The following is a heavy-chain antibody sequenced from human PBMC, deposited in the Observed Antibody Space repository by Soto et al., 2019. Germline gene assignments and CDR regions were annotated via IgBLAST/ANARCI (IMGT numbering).Heavy chain of an antibody. V-gene: IGHV4-31*03. CDR1: GGSLSSDNFF. J-gene: IGHJ3*02. CDR3: AREVISPATSEALDI. CDR2: IYHAGAA. Sequence: QVQLQESGPGLVKPSQTLSVTCTVSGGSLSSDNFFWSWVRQHPETGLEWVGYIYHAGAACYNPSLKSRLTISLDTSKNRFSLSLSSVTAADTAVYYCAREVISPATSEALDIWGQGTMVTVSS. D-gene: IGHD1-26*01.